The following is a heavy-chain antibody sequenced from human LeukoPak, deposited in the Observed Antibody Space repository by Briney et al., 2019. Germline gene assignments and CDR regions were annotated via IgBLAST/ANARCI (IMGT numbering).Heavy chain of an antibody. V-gene: IGHV3-23*01. Sequence: GGSLRLSCAASGFTFSSYAMSWVRQAPGKGLEWVSAISGSGGSTYYADSVKGRFTISRDNSRNTLYLQMNSLRAEDTAVYYCAKVSNIAVATGPFDYWGQGTLVTVSS. CDR2: ISGSGGST. CDR1: GFTFSSYA. CDR3: AKVSNIAVATGPFDY. D-gene: IGHD6-19*01. J-gene: IGHJ4*02.